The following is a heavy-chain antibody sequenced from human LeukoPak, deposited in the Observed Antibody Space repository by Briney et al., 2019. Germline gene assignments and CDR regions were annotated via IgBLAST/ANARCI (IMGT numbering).Heavy chain of an antibody. CDR3: ARDRGGIGNWFDP. J-gene: IGHJ5*02. CDR1: GGSISSYY. V-gene: IGHV4-59*12. CDR2: IYYSGST. Sequence: SETLSLTCTVSGGSISSYYWSWIRQPPGKGLEWIGYIYYSGSTNYNPSLKSRVTISVDTSKNQFSLKLSSVTAADTAVYYCARDRGGIGNWFDPWGQGTLVTVSS. D-gene: IGHD2-15*01.